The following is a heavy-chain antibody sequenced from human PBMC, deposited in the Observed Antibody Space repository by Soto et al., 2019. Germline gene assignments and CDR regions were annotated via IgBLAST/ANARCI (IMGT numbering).Heavy chain of an antibody. V-gene: IGHV3-23*01. CDR1: GFTFSSYA. Sequence: GGSLRLSCAASGFTFSSYAMSWVRQAPGKGLEWVSAISGSGGSTYYADSVKGRFTISRDNSKNTLYLQMNSLRAEDTAVYYCAKDLRYCYDSSGYKQSWGQGTLVTVSS. CDR3: AKDLRYCYDSSGYKQS. D-gene: IGHD3-22*01. CDR2: ISGSGGST. J-gene: IGHJ5*02.